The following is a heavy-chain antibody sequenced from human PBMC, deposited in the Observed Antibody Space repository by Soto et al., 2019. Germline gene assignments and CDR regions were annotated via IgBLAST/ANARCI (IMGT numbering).Heavy chain of an antibody. CDR1: GGSISTYY. D-gene: IGHD3-10*01. CDR3: ARDTNYYGAGTPV. Sequence: SETLSLTCTVSGGSISTYYWSWIRQPPGKGLEWIGYIYYSGSATYNPSLKSRVTISVDTSKNQFSLRLSSVTAADTAVYYCARDTNYYGAGTPVWGQGAPVTVSS. CDR2: IYYSGSA. J-gene: IGHJ4*02. V-gene: IGHV4-59*01.